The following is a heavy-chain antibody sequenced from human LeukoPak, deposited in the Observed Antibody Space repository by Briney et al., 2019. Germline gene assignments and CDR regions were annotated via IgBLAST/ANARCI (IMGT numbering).Heavy chain of an antibody. D-gene: IGHD4-17*01. J-gene: IGHJ3*02. CDR3: ARDQSPYYGDYDLGAFDI. CDR1: GGTFSSYA. CDR2: IIPIFGTA. V-gene: IGHV1-69*01. Sequence: SVKVSCKASGGTFSSYAISWVRQAPGQGLEWMGGIIPIFGTANYAQKFQGRVTITADESTSTAYMELSSLRSEDTAVYYCARDQSPYYGDYDLGAFDIWGQGTMVTVSS.